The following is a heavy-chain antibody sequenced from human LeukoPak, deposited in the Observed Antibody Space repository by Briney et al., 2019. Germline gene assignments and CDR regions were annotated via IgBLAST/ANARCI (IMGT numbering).Heavy chain of an antibody. CDR3: ARVLEITNYYYYVDV. CDR2: ISAYNGNT. D-gene: IGHD1-1*01. Sequence: ASVKVSCKASYYTFTNYGITWVRQAPGQGLEWMGWISAYNGNTFYAQNLQGRVTMTTDTSTSTAYMELRSLTPDDTAVYYCARVLEITNYYYYVDVWGKGTTVTVSS. J-gene: IGHJ6*03. CDR1: YYTFTNYG. V-gene: IGHV1-18*01.